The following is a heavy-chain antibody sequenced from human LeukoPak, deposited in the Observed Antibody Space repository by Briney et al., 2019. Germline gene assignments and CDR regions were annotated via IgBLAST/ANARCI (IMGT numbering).Heavy chain of an antibody. CDR2: IYYSGST. CDR3: ARHGYCSSSSCILNWFDP. Sequence: PSETLSLTCTVSGGSISSSSYYWGWIRQPPGKGLEWIGSIYYSGSTYYNPSLKSRVTISVDTSKNQFSLKLSSVTAADTAVYYCARHGYCSSSSCILNWFDPWGQGTLVTVSS. V-gene: IGHV4-39*01. D-gene: IGHD2-2*03. CDR1: GGSISSSSYY. J-gene: IGHJ5*02.